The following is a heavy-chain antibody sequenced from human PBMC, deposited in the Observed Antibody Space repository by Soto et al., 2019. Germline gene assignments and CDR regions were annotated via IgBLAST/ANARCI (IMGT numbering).Heavy chain of an antibody. Sequence: LSLTCTVSGGSISSYYWSWIRQPPGKGLEWIGYIYYSGSTNYNPSLKSRVTISVDTSKNQFSLKLSSVTAADTTVYYCASTRDGFVDYWGQGTLVTVSS. CDR1: GGSISSYY. D-gene: IGHD5-12*01. CDR3: ASTRDGFVDY. CDR2: IYYSGST. J-gene: IGHJ4*02. V-gene: IGHV4-59*01.